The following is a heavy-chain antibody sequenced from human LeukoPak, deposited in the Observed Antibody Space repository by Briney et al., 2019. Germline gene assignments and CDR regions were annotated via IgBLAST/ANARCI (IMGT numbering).Heavy chain of an antibody. Sequence: PGGSLRLSCAASGLNLNMYAMIWVRQAPGKGLEWVSVISDSGGHIDYADAVKGRFTISRDDSKNTLYLQMSSLRADDTAVYYCARDASVAAKLWFGELWGQGTLVTVSS. D-gene: IGHD3-10*01. CDR1: GLNLNMYA. CDR3: ARDASVAAKLWFGEL. CDR2: ISDSGGHI. J-gene: IGHJ4*02. V-gene: IGHV3-23*01.